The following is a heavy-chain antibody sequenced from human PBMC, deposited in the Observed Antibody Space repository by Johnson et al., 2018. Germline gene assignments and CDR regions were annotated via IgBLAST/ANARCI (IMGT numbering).Heavy chain of an antibody. CDR2: ISSSSSTI. CDR1: GLTLTNYG. V-gene: IGHV3-48*01. Sequence: EVQLVESGGGVVLXGRSXRLXCEVSGLTLTNYGMHWVRQAPGKGLEWISYISSSSSTIYYADSVKGRFTISKDNAKNSLYLQMNSLRAEDTAGYYCARDGDSSGYPDAVDIWGQGTMVTVSS. J-gene: IGHJ3*02. CDR3: ARDGDSSGYPDAVDI. D-gene: IGHD3-22*01.